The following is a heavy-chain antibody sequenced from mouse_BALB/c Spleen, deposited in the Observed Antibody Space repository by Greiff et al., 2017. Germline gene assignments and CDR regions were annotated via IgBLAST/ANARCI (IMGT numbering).Heavy chain of an antibody. CDR2: IDPFNGGT. CDR3: ARDRYDGAWFAY. V-gene: IGHV1S135*01. D-gene: IGHD2-14*01. Sequence: EVQLVESGPELMKPGASVKISCKASGYSFTSYYMHWVKQSHGKSLEWIGYIDPFNGGTSYNQKFKGKATLTVDKSSSTAYMHLSSLTSEDSAVYYCARDRYDGAWFAYWGQGTLVTVSA. J-gene: IGHJ3*01. CDR1: GYSFTSYY.